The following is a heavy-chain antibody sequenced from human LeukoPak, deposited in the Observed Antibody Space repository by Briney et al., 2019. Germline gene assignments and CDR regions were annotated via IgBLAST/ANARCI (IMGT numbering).Heavy chain of an antibody. Sequence: ASVKVSCKASGGTFSSHAIACVRQAPGQGPEWMGGIIPISGTANYAQKFRGRVAITTDDSTSTAYMELSSLTSDDTAVYYCARGLQYQLLKALGYYYMDVWGEGTTVTVSS. CDR1: GGTFSSHA. J-gene: IGHJ6*03. V-gene: IGHV1-69*05. CDR3: ARGLQYQLLKALGYYYMDV. D-gene: IGHD2-2*01. CDR2: IIPISGTA.